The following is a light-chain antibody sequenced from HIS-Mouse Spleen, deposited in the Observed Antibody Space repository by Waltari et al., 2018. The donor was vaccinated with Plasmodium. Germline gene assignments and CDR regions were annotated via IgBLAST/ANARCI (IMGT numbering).Light chain of an antibody. Sequence: SYELTQPPSVSVSPGQTARITCPGDALPTKYAYWYQQKSGQAPVLVIYEDSKRPSGIPERFSGSKSGNTASLTISGLQAEDEADYYCCSYAGSYTVVFGGGTKLTVL. V-gene: IGLV3-10*01. CDR1: ALPTKY. CDR2: EDS. CDR3: CSYAGSYTVV. J-gene: IGLJ2*01.